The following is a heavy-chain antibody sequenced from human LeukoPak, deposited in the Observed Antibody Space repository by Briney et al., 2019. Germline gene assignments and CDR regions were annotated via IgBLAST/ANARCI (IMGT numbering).Heavy chain of an antibody. V-gene: IGHV4-30-2*01. Sequence: SETLSLTCAVSGGSMSSGGYSWSWIRQPPGKGLEWIGYIYHSGSTYYNPSLKSRVTISVDRSKNQFSLKLSSVTAADTAVYYCARGFTAYDAFDIWGQGTMVTVSS. D-gene: IGHD5-18*01. CDR3: ARGFTAYDAFDI. CDR2: IYHSGST. CDR1: GGSMSSGGYS. J-gene: IGHJ3*02.